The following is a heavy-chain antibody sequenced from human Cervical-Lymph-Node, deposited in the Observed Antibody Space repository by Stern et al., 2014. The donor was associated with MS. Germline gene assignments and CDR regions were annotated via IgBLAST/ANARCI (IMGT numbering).Heavy chain of an antibody. J-gene: IGHJ4*02. CDR3: AHEDTAMVMGY. CDR2: IYWDDDK. Sequence: QITLKESGPTLVKPTETLRLTCTFSGFSLRTNGMALGWLRQPTGQALEWLALIYWDDDKRYSPSLKSRLTITKDTSKNQVVLTMTNMDPVDTATYYCAHEDTAMVMGYWGQGTLVTVSS. CDR1: GFSLRTNGMA. D-gene: IGHD5-18*01. V-gene: IGHV2-5*02.